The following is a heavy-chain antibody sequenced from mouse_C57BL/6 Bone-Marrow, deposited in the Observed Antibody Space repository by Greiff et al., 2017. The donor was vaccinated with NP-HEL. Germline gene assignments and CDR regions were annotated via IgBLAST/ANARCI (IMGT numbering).Heavy chain of an antibody. V-gene: IGHV1-82*01. CDR1: GYAFSSSW. CDR2: IYPGDGDT. D-gene: IGHD1-1*01. J-gene: IGHJ3*01. Sequence: VQLQQSGPELVKPGASVKISCKASGYAFSSSWMNWVKQRPGKGLEWIGRIYPGDGDTNYNGKFKGKAKLTADKSSSTAYMQLSSLTSEDSAVYFCARCSSAAYWGQGTLVTVSA. CDR3: ARCSSAAY.